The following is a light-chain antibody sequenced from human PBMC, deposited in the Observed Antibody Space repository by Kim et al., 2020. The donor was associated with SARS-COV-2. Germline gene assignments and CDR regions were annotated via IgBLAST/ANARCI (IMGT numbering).Light chain of an antibody. CDR3: YSAADNIVV. V-gene: IGLV3-27*01. CDR1: VLAKKY. Sequence: VSQGQKARITCSGDVLAKKYSRWFQQKPGQAPVLVIYKDSERPSGIPERFSGSSSGTTVTLTISGAQVEDEADFYCYSAADNIVVFGGGTQLTVL. CDR2: KDS. J-gene: IGLJ3*02.